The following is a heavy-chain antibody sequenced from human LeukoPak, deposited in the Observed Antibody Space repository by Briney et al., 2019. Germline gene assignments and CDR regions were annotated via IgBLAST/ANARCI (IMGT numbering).Heavy chain of an antibody. CDR1: GFTFSSYA. CDR2: IWYDGSNK. D-gene: IGHD5-24*01. Sequence: HPGGSLRLSCSASGFTFSSYAMHWVRQAPGKGLEWVAVIWYDGSNKYYADSVKGRFTISRDNSKNTLYLQMNSLRAEDTAVYYCARDIRDGYNYPYYYYYGMDVWGQGTTVTVSS. J-gene: IGHJ6*02. CDR3: ARDIRDGYNYPYYYYYGMDV. V-gene: IGHV3-33*08.